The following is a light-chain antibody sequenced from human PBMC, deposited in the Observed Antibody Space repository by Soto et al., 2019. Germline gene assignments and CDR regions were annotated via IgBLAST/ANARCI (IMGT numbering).Light chain of an antibody. CDR1: QSVSSSY. V-gene: IGKV3-20*01. J-gene: IGKJ1*01. CDR2: GAS. Sequence: EIVLTQSPGTLSLSPGERATLSCRASQSVSSSYLAWYQQKPGQAPRLLIYGASTRATGIPARFSGSGSGTEFTLTISRLEPGDFAVYYCQQYGSSPRTFGQGTKVDI. CDR3: QQYGSSPRT.